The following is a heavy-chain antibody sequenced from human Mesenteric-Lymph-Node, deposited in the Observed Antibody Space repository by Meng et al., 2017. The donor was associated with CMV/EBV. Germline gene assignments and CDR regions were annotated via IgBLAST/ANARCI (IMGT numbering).Heavy chain of an antibody. J-gene: IGHJ4*02. CDR2: ISAKNGNT. Sequence: ASSYNVTNYGITWVRQAPGQGLEWMGWISAKNGNTIYAQNLQGRVTMTTDTSTSTAHMELTSLKSDDTAVYYCARDLWAINRNYVDYWGQGTLVTVSS. D-gene: IGHD2/OR15-2a*01. CDR3: ARDLWAINRNYVDY. V-gene: IGHV1-18*04. CDR1: SYNVTNYG.